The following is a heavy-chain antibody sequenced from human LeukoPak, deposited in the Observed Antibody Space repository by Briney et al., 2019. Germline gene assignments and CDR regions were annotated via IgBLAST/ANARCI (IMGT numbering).Heavy chain of an antibody. J-gene: IGHJ3*02. CDR2: IYHSGST. Sequence: SGTLSLTCAVSGGSISSSNWWSWVRQPPGKGLEWIGEIYHSGSTNYNPSLKSRVTISVDKSKNQFSLKLSSVTAADTAVYYCARDRSIAAAGTFAFDIWGQGTMVIVSS. D-gene: IGHD6-13*01. V-gene: IGHV4-4*02. CDR3: ARDRSIAAAGTFAFDI. CDR1: GGSISSSNW.